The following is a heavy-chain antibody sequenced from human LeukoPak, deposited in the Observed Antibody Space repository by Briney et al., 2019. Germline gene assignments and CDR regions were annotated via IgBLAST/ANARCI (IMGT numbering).Heavy chain of an antibody. CDR2: VTGSGSAT. CDR1: GFTFNSYA. Sequence: PGGSLRLSCAASGFTFNSYAMSWVRQASGKGLEWVSTVTGSGSATYYADSVKGRFIISRDNSKNTLYLQMNSLRADDTALYYCAKAVSTVMGGTDYWGQGTLVTVSS. CDR3: AKAVSTVMGGTDY. J-gene: IGHJ4*02. D-gene: IGHD4-17*01. V-gene: IGHV3-23*01.